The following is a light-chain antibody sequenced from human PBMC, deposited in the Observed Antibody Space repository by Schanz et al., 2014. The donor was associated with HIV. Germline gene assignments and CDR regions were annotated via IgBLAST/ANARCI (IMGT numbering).Light chain of an antibody. CDR2: EVS. J-gene: IGLJ2*01. Sequence: QSVLTQPASVSGSPGQSITISCTGTSSDVGGYNYASWYQQHPGKAPKLMIYEVSKRPSGVPDRFSGSKSGNTASLTVSGLQADDEADYYCSSFAGNNKLLFGGGTKLTVL. V-gene: IGLV2-8*01. CDR1: SSDVGGYNY. CDR3: SSFAGNNKLL.